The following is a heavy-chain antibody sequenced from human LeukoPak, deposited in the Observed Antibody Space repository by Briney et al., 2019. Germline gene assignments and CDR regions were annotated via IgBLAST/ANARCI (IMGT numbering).Heavy chain of an antibody. CDR1: GFTFSSYW. J-gene: IGHJ4*02. D-gene: IGHD1-26*01. Sequence: GGSLRLSCAASGFTFSSYWIHWVRQAPGKGLVWVSRINSDGSSTSYADSVKGRFTISRDNAKKSLYLQMNSLRADDTAVYYCAKDLVVGALDYWGQGTLVTVSS. CDR2: INSDGSST. CDR3: AKDLVVGALDY. V-gene: IGHV3-74*01.